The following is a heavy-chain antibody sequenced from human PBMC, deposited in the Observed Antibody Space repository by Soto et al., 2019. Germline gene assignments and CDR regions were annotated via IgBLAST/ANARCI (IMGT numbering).Heavy chain of an antibody. CDR2: ISYDGSNK. CDR3: AKQEGVGYYYGHSDY. D-gene: IGHD3-10*01. V-gene: IGHV3-30*18. Sequence: QVQLVESGGGVVQPGRSLRLSCAASGFTFSSYGIHGVRHAPGKGLEWVAVISYDGSNKYYADSVKGRFTISRDNSKNTLYLQTNSLRAEDTAVYYCAKQEGVGYYYGHSDYWGQGTLVTVSS. CDR1: GFTFSSYG. J-gene: IGHJ4*02.